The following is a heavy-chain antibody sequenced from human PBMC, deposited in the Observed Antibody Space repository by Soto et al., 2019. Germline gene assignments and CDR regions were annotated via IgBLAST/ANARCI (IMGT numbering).Heavy chain of an antibody. J-gene: IGHJ6*02. CDR1: GYTFTGYY. Sequence: ASVKVSCKASGYTFTGYYIHWVRQAPGQGLEWMGWINPNSGGTNYAQKFQGWVTMTRDTSISTAYMELSRLRSDDTAVYYCARNYYDSSGYWHYYYYGMDVWGQGTTVTVSS. CDR2: INPNSGGT. D-gene: IGHD3-22*01. CDR3: ARNYYDSSGYWHYYYYGMDV. V-gene: IGHV1-2*04.